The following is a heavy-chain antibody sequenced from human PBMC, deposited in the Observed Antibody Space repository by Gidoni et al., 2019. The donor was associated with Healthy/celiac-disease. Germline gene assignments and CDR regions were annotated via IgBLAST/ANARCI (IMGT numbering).Heavy chain of an antibody. V-gene: IGHV3-21*01. J-gene: IGHJ3*02. CDR3: AIAGLRDAFDI. Sequence: EGQLVESGGGRVKPGGSLRHAGAASGCTFSSYSMNWVRQAPGKGLALVSSISRSRRYIYYASSVKGRFTISRDNAKNSLYLQMNRLRAEDTAVYYCAIAGLRDAFDIWGQGTMVTVSS. CDR1: GCTFSSYS. D-gene: IGHD4-17*01. CDR2: ISRSRRYI.